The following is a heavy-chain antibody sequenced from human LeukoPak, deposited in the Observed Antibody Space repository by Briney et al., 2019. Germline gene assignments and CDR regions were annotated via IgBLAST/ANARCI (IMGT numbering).Heavy chain of an antibody. Sequence: ASVKVSCKASGYTFTGYGISWVRQAPGQGLEWMGWINPNSGGTNYAQKFQGRVTMTRDTSISTAYMELSRLRSDDTAVYYCARVLVGLFFDYWGQGTLVTVSS. CDR3: ARVLVGLFFDY. D-gene: IGHD1-26*01. J-gene: IGHJ4*02. V-gene: IGHV1-2*02. CDR2: INPNSGGT. CDR1: GYTFTGYG.